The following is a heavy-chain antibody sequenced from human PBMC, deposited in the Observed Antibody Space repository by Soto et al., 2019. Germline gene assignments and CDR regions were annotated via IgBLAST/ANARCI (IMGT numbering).Heavy chain of an antibody. CDR2: ISSSSSTI. D-gene: IGHD4-17*01. J-gene: IGHJ4*02. Sequence: GGSLRLSCAASGFTFSSYSMNWVRQAPGKGLEWVSYISSSSSTIYYADSVKGRFTISRDNAKNSLYLQMNRLRDEDTAVYYCARAPRDYGPTFDYWGQGTLVTVSS. CDR3: ARAPRDYGPTFDY. CDR1: GFTFSSYS. V-gene: IGHV3-48*02.